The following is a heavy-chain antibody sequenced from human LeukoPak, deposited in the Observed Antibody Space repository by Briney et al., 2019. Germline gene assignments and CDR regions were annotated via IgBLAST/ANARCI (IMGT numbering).Heavy chain of an antibody. CDR1: GYTFTSYD. CDR3: ARVLRGGDRFDS. D-gene: IGHD3-16*01. CDR2: MNPNSGDT. V-gene: IGHV1-8*01. Sequence: ASVKVSCKASGYTFTSYDINWVRQATGQGLEWMGWMNPNSGDTGYAQKFQGRVTMTRNTSIITAYMELSSLRSEDTAVYYCARVLRGGDRFDSWGQGTLVTVSS. J-gene: IGHJ5*01.